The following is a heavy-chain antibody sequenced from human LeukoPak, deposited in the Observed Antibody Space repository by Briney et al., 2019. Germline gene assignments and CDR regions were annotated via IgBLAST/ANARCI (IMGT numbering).Heavy chain of an antibody. CDR2: IYYSGST. Sequence: SETLSLTCTVYGGSISSHYWSWIRQPPGKGLEWIGYIYYSGSTNYNPSLKSRVTISVDTSKNQFSLKLSSVTAADTAVYYCARGRAESEYDFWSGYYRPYYYYMDVWGKGTTVTVSS. CDR3: ARGRAESEYDFWSGYYRPYYYYMDV. J-gene: IGHJ6*03. V-gene: IGHV4-59*11. D-gene: IGHD3-3*01. CDR1: GGSISSHY.